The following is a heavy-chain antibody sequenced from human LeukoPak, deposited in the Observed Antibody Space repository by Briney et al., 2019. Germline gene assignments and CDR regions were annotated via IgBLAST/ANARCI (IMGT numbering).Heavy chain of an antibody. J-gene: IGHJ4*02. CDR1: GSTFTSYY. D-gene: IGHD6-13*01. CDR2: INPSGDST. CDR3: AGVGQQLVLSLDY. V-gene: IGHV1-46*01. Sequence: GASVKVSCKASGSTFTSYYMHWVRQAPGQSLEWMGIINPSGDSTSYAQKFQGRVTMTRDTSTSTVYMELSSLRSEDTAVYYCAGVGQQLVLSLDYWGQGTLVTVSS.